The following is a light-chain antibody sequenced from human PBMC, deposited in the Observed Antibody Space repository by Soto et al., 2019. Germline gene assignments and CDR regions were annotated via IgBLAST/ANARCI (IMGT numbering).Light chain of an antibody. Sequence: EVVLTQSPGTLSLSPGERASLSCRASQNVHSNYLAWYQQKPGQAPTLLIYDASSRATGIPDRFGGSGSGTDFTLTISRLEPEDFAVYYCQQYGSSGTFGQGTKV. J-gene: IGKJ1*01. V-gene: IGKV3-20*01. CDR1: QNVHSNY. CDR3: QQYGSSGT. CDR2: DAS.